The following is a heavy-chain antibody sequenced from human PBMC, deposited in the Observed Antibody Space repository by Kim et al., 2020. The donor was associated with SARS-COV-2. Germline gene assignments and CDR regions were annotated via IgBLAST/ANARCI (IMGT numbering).Heavy chain of an antibody. J-gene: IGHJ2*01. D-gene: IGHD3-22*01. Sequence: GGSLRLSCAASGVTVSEHYMNWVRQAQGKGLKWVSVIYSGGQTYYADSVKARFNISRDNSKNTLYLQFNSLRAEDTAVYYCARETFYYDRSGHRHWYFDL. CDR2: IYSGGQT. V-gene: IGHV3-66*01. CDR1: GVTVSEHY. CDR3: ARETFYYDRSGHRHWYFDL.